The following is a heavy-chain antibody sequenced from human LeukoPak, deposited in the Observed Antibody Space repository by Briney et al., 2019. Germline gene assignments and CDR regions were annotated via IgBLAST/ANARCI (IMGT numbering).Heavy chain of an antibody. CDR1: GFTFSSYT. CDR3: ARADNRGKYYFDY. J-gene: IGHJ4*02. D-gene: IGHD7-27*01. Sequence: GGSLRLSCAASGFTFSSYTMSWVRQAPGKGLEWVSAISGSGGSTYYADSVKGRFTISRDNSKNTLYLQMNSLRAEDTAVYYCARADNRGKYYFDYWGQGTLVTVSS. CDR2: ISGSGGST. V-gene: IGHV3-23*01.